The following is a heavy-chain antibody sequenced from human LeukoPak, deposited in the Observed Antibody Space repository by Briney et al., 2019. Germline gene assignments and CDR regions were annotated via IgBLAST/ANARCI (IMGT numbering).Heavy chain of an antibody. J-gene: IGHJ4*02. Sequence: GGSLRLSCAAPGFPFNAYNIHWIRRAPGRGLEWVSFIRNDETEIHYADFAKGRFTISRDKSKNSVFLQMNSLRPDDTAVYYCAKDGGRYRFDYWGQGTMVTVSS. D-gene: IGHD3-16*02. V-gene: IGHV3-30*02. CDR2: IRNDETEI. CDR3: AKDGGRYRFDY. CDR1: GFPFNAYN.